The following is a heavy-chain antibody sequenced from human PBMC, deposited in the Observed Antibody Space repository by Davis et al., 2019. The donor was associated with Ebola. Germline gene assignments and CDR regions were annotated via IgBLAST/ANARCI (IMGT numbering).Heavy chain of an antibody. CDR2: ISYDGSNK. Sequence: GESLKISCAASGFTFSSYGMHWVRQAPGKGLEWLAVISYDGSNKYYADSVKGRFTISRDYARNSLYLQMNSLRAEDTAVYYCARDLVQLLSSSAGYYYGMDVWGKGTTVTVSS. CDR3: ARDLVQLLSSSAGYYYGMDV. CDR1: GFTFSSYG. V-gene: IGHV3-30*03. D-gene: IGHD6-6*01. J-gene: IGHJ6*04.